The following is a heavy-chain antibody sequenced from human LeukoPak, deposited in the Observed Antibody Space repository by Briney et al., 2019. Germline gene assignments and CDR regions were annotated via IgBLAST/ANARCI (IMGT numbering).Heavy chain of an antibody. D-gene: IGHD1-26*01. CDR1: GDSLSSNSAA. J-gene: IGHJ4*02. CDR3: ARDPVGGSTIFDY. Sequence: SQSLSLTWAISGDSLSSNSAAWDWLMQSPSRGCDGLGRTYYRSNLYYDYAVAVKSRISINPDTSKNQYSLQLSSVTPEDTAVYYCARDPVGGSTIFDYWGQGTLVTVSS. CDR2: TYYRSNLYY. V-gene: IGHV6-1*01.